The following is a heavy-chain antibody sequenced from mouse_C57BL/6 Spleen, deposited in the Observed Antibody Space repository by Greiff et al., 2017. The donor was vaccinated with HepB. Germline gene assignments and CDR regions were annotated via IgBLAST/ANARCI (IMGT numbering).Heavy chain of an antibody. CDR1: GYAFSSSW. D-gene: IGHD2-5*01. J-gene: IGHJ4*01. V-gene: IGHV1-82*01. CDR3: APYYSNYYYAMDY. Sequence: VQLQQSGPELVKPGASVKISCKASGYAFSSSWMNWVKQRPGKGLEWIGRIYPGDGDTNYNGKVKGKATLTADKSSSTAYMQLSSLTSEDSAVYFCAPYYSNYYYAMDYWGQGTSVTVSS. CDR2: IYPGDGDT.